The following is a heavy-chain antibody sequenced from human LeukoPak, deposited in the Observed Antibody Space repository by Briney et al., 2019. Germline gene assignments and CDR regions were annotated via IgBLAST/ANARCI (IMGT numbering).Heavy chain of an antibody. CDR2: ISGSGGST. Sequence: GGSLRLSCAASGFTFGSYAMSWVRQAPGKGLEWVSAISGSGGSTYYADSVKGRFTISRDNSKNTLYLQMNSLRAEDTAVYYCADLGAGSVGATTWDLDYWGQGTLVTVSS. CDR1: GFTFGSYA. J-gene: IGHJ4*02. V-gene: IGHV3-23*01. CDR3: ADLGAGSVGATTWDLDY. D-gene: IGHD1-26*01.